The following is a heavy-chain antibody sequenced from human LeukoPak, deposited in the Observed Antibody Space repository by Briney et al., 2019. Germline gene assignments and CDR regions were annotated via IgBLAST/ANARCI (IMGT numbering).Heavy chain of an antibody. CDR1: GGSLGSYY. V-gene: IGHV4-59*01. CDR3: ARDQEYSGSYYRYFDY. J-gene: IGHJ4*02. CDR2: IYSRGLTRGST. D-gene: IGHD1-26*01. Sequence: SETLSLTCTVSGGSLGSYYWGWIRQPPGKGLEWIGYIYSRGLTRGSTNYNPSLKSRVTISVDTSKNQFSLKVSSVTAADTAVYYCARDQEYSGSYYRYFDYWGQGALVTVSS.